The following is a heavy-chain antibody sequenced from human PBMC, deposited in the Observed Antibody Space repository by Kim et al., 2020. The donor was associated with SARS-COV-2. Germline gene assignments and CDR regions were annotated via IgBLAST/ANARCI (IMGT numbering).Heavy chain of an antibody. CDR1: GGSINSGGYS. Sequence: SETLSLTCTVSGGSINSGGYSWSWIRQPPGKGLEYIGYIYHSGATYFNPSIKSRLTMSVDRSKNQFSLHLTSVTAADTAVYYCARNLVRGRLRVCFDPWGREILVTVS. V-gene: IGHV4-30-2*01. J-gene: IGHJ5*02. CDR2: IYHSGAT. CDR3: ARNLVRGRLRVCFDP. D-gene: IGHD3-10*01.